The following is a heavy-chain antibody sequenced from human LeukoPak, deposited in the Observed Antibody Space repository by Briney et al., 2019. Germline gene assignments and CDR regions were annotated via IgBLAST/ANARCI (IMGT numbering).Heavy chain of an antibody. Sequence: SETLSLTCTVSGYSIISDYFWGWIRQPPGKGLEWIGTIYHSGSTYYSPSLKSRVTVSVDTSKNEFSLKLSSVTAADTAVYYCARSRGDTYGYFGGMDVWGKGTTVTVSS. J-gene: IGHJ6*03. CDR2: IYHSGST. V-gene: IGHV4-38-2*02. CDR3: ARSRGDTYGYFGGMDV. CDR1: GYSIISDYF. D-gene: IGHD5-18*01.